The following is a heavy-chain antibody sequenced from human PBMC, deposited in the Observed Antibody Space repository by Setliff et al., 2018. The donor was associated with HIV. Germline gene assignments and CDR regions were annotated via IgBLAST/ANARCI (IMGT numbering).Heavy chain of an antibody. J-gene: IGHJ6*02. CDR1: GGTLRSYG. CDR3: ARETYFFDVTTFYSYALGV. V-gene: IGHV1-69*04. Sequence: SVKVSCKASGGTLRSYGMTWVRQAPGQGLEWMGTVIPVRDMANYAEKFQGRVTITAVRSTSTSYMELRGLRSEDTAVYFCARETYFFDVTTFYSYALGVWGQGTTVTVSS. CDR2: VIPVRDMA. D-gene: IGHD4-17*01.